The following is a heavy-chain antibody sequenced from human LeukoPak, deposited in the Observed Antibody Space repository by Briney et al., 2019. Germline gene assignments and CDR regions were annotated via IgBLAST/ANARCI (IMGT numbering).Heavy chain of an antibody. V-gene: IGHV1-69*08. CDR3: ASATSWNWFDP. Sequence: SVKVSCKASGGTFTKWTLNWVRQAPGQGPEWMGRIIPVLGSVNYAQEFQGRVTMTADKGTAYMELSDLRSEDMAVYYCASATSWNWFDPWGQGTLVIVSA. CDR2: IIPVLGSV. D-gene: IGHD1-1*01. J-gene: IGHJ5*02. CDR1: GGTFTKWT.